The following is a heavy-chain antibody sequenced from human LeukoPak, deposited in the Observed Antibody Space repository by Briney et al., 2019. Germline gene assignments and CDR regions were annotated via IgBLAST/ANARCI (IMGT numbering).Heavy chain of an antibody. CDR1: GFTFSNYD. CDR3: ASSPAYSSSWYAIDN. Sequence: PGGSLRLSCAASGFTFSNYDMHWVPQAAGKGLEWVSGIGTAGDTYYPGSVKGRFTISRENAKNSLYLHMNSLSAGDTAVYYCASSPAYSSSWYAIDNWGQGTLVTVSS. J-gene: IGHJ4*02. D-gene: IGHD6-13*01. CDR2: IGTAGDT. V-gene: IGHV3-13*01.